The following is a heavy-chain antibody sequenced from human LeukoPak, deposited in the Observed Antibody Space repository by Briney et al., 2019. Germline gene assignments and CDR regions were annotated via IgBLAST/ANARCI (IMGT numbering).Heavy chain of an antibody. D-gene: IGHD3-3*01. CDR2: ISWNGGSI. J-gene: IGHJ4*02. V-gene: IGHV3-9*01. Sequence: GGSLRLSCAASGFTFDDCAMHWVRQAPGKGLEWVSGISWNGGSIGYADSVKGRFTISRDNAKNSLYLQMNSLRAEDTAVYYCAREAPSPRGVRFLEWLPNFDYWGQGTLVTVSS. CDR1: GFTFDDCA. CDR3: AREAPSPRGVRFLEWLPNFDY.